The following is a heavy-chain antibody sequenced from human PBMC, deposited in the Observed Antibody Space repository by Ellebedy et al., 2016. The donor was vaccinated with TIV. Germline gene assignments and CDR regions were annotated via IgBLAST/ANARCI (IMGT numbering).Heavy chain of an antibody. CDR3: ARALDFCTGGNCYSYYFDH. D-gene: IGHD2-15*01. V-gene: IGHV3-21*01. J-gene: IGHJ4*02. Sequence: GESLKISCAASGFTLTSYSMNWVRQAPGKGLEWVSFISSYSSYIYYADSVKGRFTISRDNAENSLYLQMNSLRAGDTAVYYCARALDFCTGGNCYSYYFDHWGQGSLVTVSS. CDR1: GFTLTSYS. CDR2: ISSYSSYI.